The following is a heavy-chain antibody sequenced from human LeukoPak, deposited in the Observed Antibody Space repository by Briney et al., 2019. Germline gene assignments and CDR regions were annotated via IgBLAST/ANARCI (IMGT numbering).Heavy chain of an antibody. CDR2: ISYDGSNK. V-gene: IGHV3-30*18. CDR1: GFTFSSYG. J-gene: IGHJ4*02. Sequence: GGSLRLSCAASGFTFSSYGMHWVRQAPGKGLEWVAVISYDGSNKYYADSVKGRFTISRDNSKNTLYLQMNSLRAEDTAVYYCAKDMYSSGWSPFDYWGQGTLVTVSS. CDR3: AKDMYSSGWSPFDY. D-gene: IGHD6-19*01.